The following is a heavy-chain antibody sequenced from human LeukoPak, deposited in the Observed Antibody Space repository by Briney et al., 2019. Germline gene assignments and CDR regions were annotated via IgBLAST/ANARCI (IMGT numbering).Heavy chain of an antibody. CDR3: ARHSGSGSLSRPFDP. J-gene: IGHJ5*02. V-gene: IGHV4-39*01. D-gene: IGHD3-10*01. CDR2: VYYTGSS. CDR1: GASVTSGGFY. Sequence: SETLSLTCSVSGASVTSGGFYWGWLRQPPGKGLEWIATVYYTGSSYYNPSPKSRVTISIDTSKNQFSLNLRSVIAADTALYYCARHSGSGSLSRPFDPWGQGTLVTVSS.